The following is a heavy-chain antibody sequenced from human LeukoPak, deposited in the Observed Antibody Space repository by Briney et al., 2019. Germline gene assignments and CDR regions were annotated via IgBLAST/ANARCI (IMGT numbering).Heavy chain of an antibody. J-gene: IGHJ3*02. CDR1: GGTFSSYA. CDR2: IIPIFGTA. V-gene: IGHV1-69*05. D-gene: IGHD2-2*01. CDR3: ARNEYQGLPRLYAFDI. Sequence: SVKVSCKASGGTFSSYAISWVRQAPGQGLEWMGGIIPIFGTANYAQKFQGRVTITTDESTSTAYMELSSLRSEDTAVYYCARNEYQGLPRLYAFDIWGQGTMVTVSS.